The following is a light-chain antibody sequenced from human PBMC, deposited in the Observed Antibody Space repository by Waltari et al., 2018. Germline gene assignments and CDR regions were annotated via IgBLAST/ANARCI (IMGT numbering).Light chain of an antibody. Sequence: DIQMTQSPSTLSASVGDRVTITCRASQSISSWLAWYQQKPGKAPKLLIYKASSLESGVPSRFNGSGSGTEFTLTISSLQPDDFATYYCQQYNSYSWTFGQGTKVEIK. CDR3: QQYNSYSWT. CDR1: QSISSW. J-gene: IGKJ1*01. V-gene: IGKV1-5*03. CDR2: KAS.